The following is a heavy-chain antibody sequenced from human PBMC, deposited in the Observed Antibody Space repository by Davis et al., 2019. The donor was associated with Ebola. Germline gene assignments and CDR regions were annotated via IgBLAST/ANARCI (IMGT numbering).Heavy chain of an antibody. CDR3: AKGDIWFDP. Sequence: PGGSLRLSCAASGFPFSNYAMHWVRQTPDKGLEWVAVASHDGSTTYYEDSVKGRFTISRDNSKNTLYLQMNSLRAEDTAVYYCAKGDIWFDPWGQGTLVTVSS. V-gene: IGHV3-30*04. CDR1: GFPFSNYA. CDR2: ASHDGSTT. J-gene: IGHJ5*02.